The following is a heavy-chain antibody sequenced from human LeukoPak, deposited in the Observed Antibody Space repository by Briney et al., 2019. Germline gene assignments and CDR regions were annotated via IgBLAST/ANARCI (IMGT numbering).Heavy chain of an antibody. D-gene: IGHD6-13*01. J-gene: IGHJ6*02. CDR2: IYSSGST. Sequence: SETLSLTCTVSGGSISSYYWSWIRQPAGKGLEWIGRIYSSGSTNYNPSLKSRVTMSVDTSKNQFSLKLNSMTAADTAVYYCARGLGGSSWPLYYGLDVWGLGTTVIVSS. V-gene: IGHV4-4*07. CDR3: ARGLGGSSWPLYYGLDV. CDR1: GGSISSYY.